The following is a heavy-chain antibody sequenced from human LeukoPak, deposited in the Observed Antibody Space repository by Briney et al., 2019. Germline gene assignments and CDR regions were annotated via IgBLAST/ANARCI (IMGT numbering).Heavy chain of an antibody. CDR2: IYSGGST. Sequence: GGSLRLSCAASGFTFSSNYMSWVRQAPGKGLEWVSVIYSGGSTYYADSVKGRFTISRHNSKNTLYLQMNSLRAEDTAVYYCAREVESYGDIYFDYWGQGTLVTVSS. V-gene: IGHV3-53*04. CDR3: AREVESYGDIYFDY. D-gene: IGHD4-17*01. J-gene: IGHJ4*02. CDR1: GFTFSSNY.